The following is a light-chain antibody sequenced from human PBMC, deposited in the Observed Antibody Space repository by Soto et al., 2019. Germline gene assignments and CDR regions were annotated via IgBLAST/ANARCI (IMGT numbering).Light chain of an antibody. CDR1: QSISSW. Sequence: DIQMTQSTSTLSASVGDRVTITCRASQSISSWLAWYQQKPGKAPKLLIYKASSLESGVPSRFSGSGSGTEFTLTISNLQPDDFATYYCHQYNSYPYTFGQGTRLEIK. CDR2: KAS. V-gene: IGKV1-5*03. J-gene: IGKJ5*01. CDR3: HQYNSYPYT.